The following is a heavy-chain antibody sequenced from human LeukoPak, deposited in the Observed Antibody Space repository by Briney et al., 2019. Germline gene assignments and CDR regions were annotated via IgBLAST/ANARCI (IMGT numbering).Heavy chain of an antibody. J-gene: IGHJ4*02. CDR2: ISAYNGNT. CDR1: GYTFTSYG. CDR3: ARDRGYCSSTSCSWPFDY. D-gene: IGHD2-2*01. V-gene: IGHV1-18*01. Sequence: ASVKVSCKASGYTFTSYGISWVRQAPGQGLEWMGWISAYNGNTNYAQKLQGRVTMTTDTSTGTAYMELRSLRSDDTAVYYCARDRGYCSSTSCSWPFDYWGQGTLVTVSS.